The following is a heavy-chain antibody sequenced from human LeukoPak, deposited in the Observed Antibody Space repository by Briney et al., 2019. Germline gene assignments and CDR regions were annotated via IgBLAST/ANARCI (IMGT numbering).Heavy chain of an antibody. CDR1: GFTFSDYY. D-gene: IGHD2-2*01. CDR2: ISSSSSYT. V-gene: IGHV3-11*05. J-gene: IGHJ3*02. CDR3: ARGGIVVVPGDAFDI. Sequence: GGSLRLSCAASGFTFSDYYMSWIRQAPGKGLEWVSYISSSSSYTNYADSVKGRFTISRDNAKNSLYLQMNSLRAEDTAVYYCARGGIVVVPGDAFDIWGQGTMVTVSS.